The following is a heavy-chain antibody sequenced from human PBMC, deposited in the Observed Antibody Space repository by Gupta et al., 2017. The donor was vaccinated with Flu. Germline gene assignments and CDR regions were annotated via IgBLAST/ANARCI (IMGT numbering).Heavy chain of an antibody. J-gene: IGHJ2*01. CDR2: ISSSGSTI. CDR1: GFTFSDYY. D-gene: IGHD4-17*01. V-gene: IGHV3-11*01. Sequence: QVQLVESGGGLVKPGGSLRLSCAASGFTFSDYYMGWIRQAPGKGLEWVSYISSSGSTIYYADSVKGRFTISRDNAKNSLYLQMNSLRAEDTAVYYCARLMDYGDSRPWYFDLWGRGTLVTVSS. CDR3: ARLMDYGDSRPWYFDL.